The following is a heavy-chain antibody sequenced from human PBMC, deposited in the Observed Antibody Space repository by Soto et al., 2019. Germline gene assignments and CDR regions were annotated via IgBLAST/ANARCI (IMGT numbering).Heavy chain of an antibody. CDR1: GGHISSYS. D-gene: IGHD1-20*01. CDR2: IYYSGST. J-gene: IGHJ5*02. V-gene: IGHV4-59*01. CDR3: ARVFNWIVGYNWFDP. Sequence: SGTLSLPCTVSGGHISSYSWSSIRQPPGKGLEWIGYIYYSGSTNYNPSLKSRVTISVDTSKDQFSLKLSSVTAADTAVYYCARVFNWIVGYNWFDPWGQVNLVTVSS.